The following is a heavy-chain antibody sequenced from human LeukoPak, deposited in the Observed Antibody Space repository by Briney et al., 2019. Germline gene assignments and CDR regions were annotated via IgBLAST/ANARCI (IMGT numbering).Heavy chain of an antibody. V-gene: IGHV4-4*07. CDR1: GDSIGTYY. J-gene: IGHJ6*03. CDR2: IYTSGST. Sequence: PSETLSLTCTVSGDSIGTYYWSWIRQPAGKGLEWIGRIYTSGSTNYNPSLKSRVTMSIDTSKNQFSLKLSSVTAADTAVYYCARDRPGPGGHYDILTGYDYYYSMDVWGKGTTVTISS. D-gene: IGHD3-9*01. CDR3: ARDRPGPGGHYDILTGYDYYYSMDV.